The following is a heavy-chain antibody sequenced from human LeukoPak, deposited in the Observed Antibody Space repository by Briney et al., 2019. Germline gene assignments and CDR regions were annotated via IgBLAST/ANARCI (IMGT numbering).Heavy chain of an antibody. D-gene: IGHD2-2*01. Sequence: GASVKVSCKASGGTFSSYAISWVRQAPGQGLEWMGGIIPIFGTANYAQKFQGRVTITADESTGTAYMELSSLRSEDTAVYYCARAGDDDCSSTSCYVYGGGYWGQGTLVTVSS. J-gene: IGHJ4*02. CDR3: ARAGDDDCSSTSCYVYGGGY. CDR1: GGTFSSYA. V-gene: IGHV1-69*13. CDR2: IIPIFGTA.